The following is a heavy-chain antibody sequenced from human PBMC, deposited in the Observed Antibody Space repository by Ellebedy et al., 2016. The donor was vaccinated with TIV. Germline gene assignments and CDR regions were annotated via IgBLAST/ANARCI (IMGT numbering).Heavy chain of an antibody. CDR3: AILRRYFDY. J-gene: IGHJ4*01. CDR2: ISGDGDIT. V-gene: IGHV3-43*02. Sequence: GESLKISCAASGFTFADYAMHSVRQAPGKGLEWVSLISGDGDITYYAESVKGRFTISRDNSKDSLYLQMNSLRIEDTALYYCAILRRYFDYWGHGTLVTVSS. D-gene: IGHD2-15*01. CDR1: GFTFADYA.